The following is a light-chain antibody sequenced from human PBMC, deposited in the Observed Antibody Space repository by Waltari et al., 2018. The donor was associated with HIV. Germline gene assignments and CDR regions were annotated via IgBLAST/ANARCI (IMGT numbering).Light chain of an antibody. V-gene: IGLV1-47*01. Sequence: QSVLTQPPSASGTPGQRVTISCSGSSSNIGSNYVYWYQQLPGTAPKLLIYKNNQRPSGVPDRFSGSKSSTSASLAISGLRSEDEADYYCAAWDATVWVFGGGTKLTVL. CDR3: AAWDATVWV. CDR1: SSNIGSNY. J-gene: IGLJ3*02. CDR2: KNN.